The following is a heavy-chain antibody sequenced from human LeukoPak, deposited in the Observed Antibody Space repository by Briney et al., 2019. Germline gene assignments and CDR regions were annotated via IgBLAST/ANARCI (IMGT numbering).Heavy chain of an antibody. D-gene: IGHD5-24*01. J-gene: IGHJ4*02. Sequence: GGSLRLSCVASGFPLSSYWMTWVRQAQGKGLEWVANIKQDGSKKSYVDSVKGRFTISRDNAKNSLYLQMNSLRAEDTAIYYCTRVGYIDEGIDYWGQGTLVTVSS. CDR2: IKQDGSKK. V-gene: IGHV3-7*04. CDR1: GFPLSSYW. CDR3: TRVGYIDEGIDY.